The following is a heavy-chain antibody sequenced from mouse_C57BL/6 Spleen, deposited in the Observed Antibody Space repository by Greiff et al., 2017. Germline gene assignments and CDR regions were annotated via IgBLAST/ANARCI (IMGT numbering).Heavy chain of an antibody. CDR2: ISDGGSYT. Sequence: EVQLQQSGGGLVKPGGSLKLSCAASGFTFSSYAMSWVRQTPEKRLEWVATISDGGSYTYYPDNVKGRFTISRDNAKNNLYLQMSHLKSEDTAMYYCARYTVVVRYFDVWGTGTTVTVSS. CDR1: GFTFSSYA. V-gene: IGHV5-4*01. J-gene: IGHJ1*03. D-gene: IGHD1-1*01. CDR3: ARYTVVVRYFDV.